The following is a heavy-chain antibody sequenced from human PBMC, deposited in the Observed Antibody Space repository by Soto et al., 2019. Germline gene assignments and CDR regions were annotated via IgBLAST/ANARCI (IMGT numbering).Heavy chain of an antibody. CDR2: FRNKANGGTT. Sequence: GGSLRLSCAASGFTFSYYYMSGVRQAPGKGLEWVGSFRNKANGGTTEKTTSVKGRFTISRDVSKSITYLQMKSLKTEDTAVYYCSRGENDYVWGSYRQRIDYWGQGTLVTVSS. D-gene: IGHD3-16*02. CDR3: SRGENDYVWGSYRQRIDY. J-gene: IGHJ4*02. V-gene: IGHV3-49*01. CDR1: GFTFSYYY.